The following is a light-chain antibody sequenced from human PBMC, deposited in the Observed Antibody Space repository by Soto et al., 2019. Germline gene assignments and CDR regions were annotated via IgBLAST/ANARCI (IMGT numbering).Light chain of an antibody. CDR3: SSFAAVNNPFV. V-gene: IGLV2-8*01. CDR2: EVN. Sequence: QSALTQPPSASGSPGQSVTISCTGASSDVGGYNFVSWYQQHPGKAPKLMIYEVNKRPSGVPDRFSGSKSGNTASLTVSGLQAEDEADYYCSSFAAVNNPFVFGTGTKVTVL. J-gene: IGLJ1*01. CDR1: SSDVGGYNF.